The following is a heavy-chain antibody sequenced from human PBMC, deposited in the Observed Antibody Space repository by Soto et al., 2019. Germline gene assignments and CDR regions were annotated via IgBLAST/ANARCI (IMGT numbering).Heavy chain of an antibody. CDR2: ISYDGSNK. D-gene: IGHD3-22*01. CDR1: GFTFSSYG. Sequence: PGGSLRLSCAASGFTFSSYGMHWVRQAPGKGLEWVAVISYDGSNKYYADSVKGRFTISRDNSKNTLYLQMNSLRAEDTAVYYCAKGYYYDSSGYCYEPLDYWGQGT. J-gene: IGHJ4*02. CDR3: AKGYYYDSSGYCYEPLDY. V-gene: IGHV3-30*18.